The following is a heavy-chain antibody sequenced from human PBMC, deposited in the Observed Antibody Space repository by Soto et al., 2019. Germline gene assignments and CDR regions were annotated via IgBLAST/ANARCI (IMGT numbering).Heavy chain of an antibody. CDR1: GYTFTGYY. V-gene: IGHV1-2*04. J-gene: IGHJ4*02. CDR3: ARSRGLLAVAGFDY. CDR2: INPNSGGT. Sequence: ASVKVSCKASGYTFTGYYMHWVRQAPGQGLEWMGWINPNSGGTNYAQKFQGWVTMTRDTSISTAYMELSRLRSDDTAVYYCARSRGLLAVAGFDYWGQGTLVTVSS. D-gene: IGHD6-19*01.